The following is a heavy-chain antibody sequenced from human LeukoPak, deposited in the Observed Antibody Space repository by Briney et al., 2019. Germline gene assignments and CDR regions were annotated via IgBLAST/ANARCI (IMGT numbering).Heavy chain of an antibody. CDR2: INPSGGST. V-gene: IGHV1-46*03. J-gene: IGHJ4*02. D-gene: IGHD2-2*02. Sequence: ASVKVSCKASGYTFTSYYMHWVRQAPGQGLEWMGIINPSGGSTSYAQKFQGRVTMTRDTSTSTVYMELSSLRSEDTAVYYCAILGYCSSTSCYNFDYWGRGTLVTVSS. CDR1: GYTFTSYY. CDR3: AILGYCSSTSCYNFDY.